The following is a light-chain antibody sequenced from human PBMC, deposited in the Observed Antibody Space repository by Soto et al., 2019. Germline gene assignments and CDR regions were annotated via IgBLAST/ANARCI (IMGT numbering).Light chain of an antibody. J-gene: IGKJ1*01. CDR1: QGVTTN. V-gene: IGKV3-15*01. CDR3: QQYINWPRT. Sequence: EIVMTQSPASLSVSPGERATLSCRAGQGVTTNFAWYQQNSGQAPRLLIYAASTRATGIPARFSGSGSGTEFSLTISSLQSEDFAVYYCQQYINWPRTFGQGTKVDIK. CDR2: AAS.